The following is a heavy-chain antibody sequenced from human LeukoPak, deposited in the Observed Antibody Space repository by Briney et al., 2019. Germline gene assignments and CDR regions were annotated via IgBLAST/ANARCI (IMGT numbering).Heavy chain of an antibody. J-gene: IGHJ4*02. Sequence: QPGGSLRLSCAASGFTFSSYAMSWVRQAPGKGLEWVSAISGSGGSTYYADSVKGRFTISRDNSKNTLYLQMNGLRAEDTAVYYCAKAYGSGSYPHNFDYWGQGTLVTVSS. D-gene: IGHD3-10*01. CDR2: ISGSGGST. CDR1: GFTFSSYA. V-gene: IGHV3-23*01. CDR3: AKAYGSGSYPHNFDY.